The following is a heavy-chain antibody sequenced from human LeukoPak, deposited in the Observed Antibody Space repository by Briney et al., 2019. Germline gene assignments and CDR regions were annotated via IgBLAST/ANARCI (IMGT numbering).Heavy chain of an antibody. J-gene: IGHJ6*02. Sequence: ASVKVSCKASGYTFTSYGISWVRQAPGQGLEWMGWISACNGNTNYAQKLQGRVTMTTDTSTRTAYMELRSLRSDDTAVYYCARPHSSGWDNYYYYYGMDVWGQGTTVTVSS. D-gene: IGHD6-19*01. CDR1: GYTFTSYG. CDR3: ARPHSSGWDNYYYYYGMDV. CDR2: ISACNGNT. V-gene: IGHV1-18*01.